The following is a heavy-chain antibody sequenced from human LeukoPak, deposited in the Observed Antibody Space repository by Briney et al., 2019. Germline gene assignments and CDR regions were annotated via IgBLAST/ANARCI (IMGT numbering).Heavy chain of an antibody. Sequence: ASGKVSCKASGYSFSNFHINWVRQASGQGLEWIGWMSPKTGDRGYALKFQGRVTMTSDTSEGTVYMEVHSLTSDDSAVYYCARTPPKGDIDTWGQGTMITVSS. J-gene: IGHJ5*02. D-gene: IGHD2-21*02. CDR2: MSPKTGDR. CDR1: GYSFSNFH. V-gene: IGHV1-8*01. CDR3: ARTPPKGDIDT.